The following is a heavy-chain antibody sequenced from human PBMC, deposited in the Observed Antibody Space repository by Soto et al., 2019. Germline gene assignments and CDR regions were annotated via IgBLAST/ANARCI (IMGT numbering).Heavy chain of an antibody. J-gene: IGHJ4*02. V-gene: IGHV3-74*01. CDR2: INSDGSGT. D-gene: IGHD6-13*01. CDR3: QSGIAAAGSIDY. CDR1: GFTFSSYW. Sequence: EVQLVESGGDLVQPGGSLRLSCAASGFTFSSYWMHWVRQAPGKGLVWVSRINSDGSGTTYADSVKGRFTISRDNAKNTLYLQMNSLRAEDSAVYYCQSGIAAAGSIDYWGQGTLVTVSS.